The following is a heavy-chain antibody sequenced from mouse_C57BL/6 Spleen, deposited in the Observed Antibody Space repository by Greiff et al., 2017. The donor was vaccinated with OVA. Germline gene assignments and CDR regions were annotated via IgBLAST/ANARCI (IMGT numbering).Heavy chain of an antibody. CDR1: GYTFTSYW. V-gene: IGHV1-7*01. J-gene: IGHJ2*01. Sequence: QVPLQQSGAELAKPGASVKLSCKASGYTFTSYWMHWVKQMPGQGLECIGYINPSSGYTKYNQKFKDKATLAADESSSTAYMQLRSLTYEDSAVYYCARSRITTVVAPDYWGQGTTLTVSS. D-gene: IGHD1-1*01. CDR2: INPSSGYT. CDR3: ARSRITTVVAPDY.